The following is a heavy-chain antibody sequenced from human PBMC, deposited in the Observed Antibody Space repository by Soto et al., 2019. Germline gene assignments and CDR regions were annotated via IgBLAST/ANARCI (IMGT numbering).Heavy chain of an antibody. V-gene: IGHV4-4*07. CDR3: ARANRPFRGDGAFDS. CDR2: IYTSGAT. J-gene: IGHJ4*02. Sequence: QVQLQESGPGLVKPSETLSLNCTVSSGSMYGFYWSWFRQSAGKGLEWIGRIYTSGATSYHPSLKSRVSMSVSDSKTQFYLWLTSVTAADTAVYYCARANRPFRGDGAFDSWGQGTLVTVSS. D-gene: IGHD3-10*01. CDR1: SGSMYGFY.